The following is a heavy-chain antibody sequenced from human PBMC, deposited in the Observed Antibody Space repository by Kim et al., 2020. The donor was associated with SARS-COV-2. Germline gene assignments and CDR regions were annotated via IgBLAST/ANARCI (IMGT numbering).Heavy chain of an antibody. J-gene: IGHJ4*02. Sequence: GGSLRLSCAASGFTFSSYEMNWIRQAPGKGLEWVSYIDNTATAIYYADSVKGRFTISRDNAKNSLYLQLNSLRAEDTALYYCAKSSDWHFLDSWGQGILVTVSS. D-gene: IGHD6-25*01. CDR1: GFTFSSYE. CDR2: IDNTATAI. CDR3: AKSSDWHFLDS. V-gene: IGHV3-48*03.